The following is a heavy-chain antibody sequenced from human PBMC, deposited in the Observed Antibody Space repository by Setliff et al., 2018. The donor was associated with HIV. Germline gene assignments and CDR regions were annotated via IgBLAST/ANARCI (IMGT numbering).Heavy chain of an antibody. Sequence: SVKVSCKASGDTFSNFAISWVRQAPGQGLEWVGGIIPMFGTKNVAQKFQGRVTVTADESTSTAYMELSRLRSDDTAVYYCARDLRDGFEEWFSTLDDGMDVWGQGTTVTVSS. V-gene: IGHV1-69*13. D-gene: IGHD3-3*01. CDR3: ARDLRDGFEEWFSTLDDGMDV. CDR2: IIPMFGTK. J-gene: IGHJ6*02. CDR1: GDTFSNFA.